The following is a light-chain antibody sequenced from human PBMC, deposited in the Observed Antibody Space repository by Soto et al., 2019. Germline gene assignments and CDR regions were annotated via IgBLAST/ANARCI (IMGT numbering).Light chain of an antibody. V-gene: IGLV2-23*01. J-gene: IGLJ2*01. CDR2: EGS. CDR1: SSDI. CDR3: CSYAGSSTLV. Sequence: QSVLTQPASVSGSPGQSITISCTGTSSDIVSWYQQHPGKAPKLIIHEGSKRPSGVSNRFSGSKSGNTASLTISGLQAEDEADYYCCSYAGSSTLVFGGGTQLTVL.